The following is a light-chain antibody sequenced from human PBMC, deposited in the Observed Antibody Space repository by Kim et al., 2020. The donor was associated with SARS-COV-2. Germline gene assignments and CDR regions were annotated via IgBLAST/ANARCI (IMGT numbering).Light chain of an antibody. CDR3: QQSHTIPLT. CDR2: SAS. CDR1: QSIAQY. V-gene: IGKV1-39*01. J-gene: IGKJ4*01. Sequence: DIQMTQSPSSLSAFVGDRVTITCRASQSIAQYLNWYQQKPGKAPKLLISSASNLESGAPSRVSGSGSGTDFTLTISSLQPEDFATYFCQQSHTIPLTFGGGTKVDIK.